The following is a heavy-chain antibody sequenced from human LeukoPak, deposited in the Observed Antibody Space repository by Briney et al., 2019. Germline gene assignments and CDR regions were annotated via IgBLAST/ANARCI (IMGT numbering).Heavy chain of an antibody. Sequence: SETLSLTCIVSGGSIRSDSYYWTWIRQPAGKGLEWIGRVYSTGNTNYNPSLKSRVTISVDTSKNQFSLKVSSVTAADTAVYYCARQVVAAATTFDYWGQGSLVTVS. CDR3: ARQVVAAATTFDY. CDR1: GGSIRSDSYY. V-gene: IGHV4-61*02. CDR2: VYSTGNT. J-gene: IGHJ4*02. D-gene: IGHD2-15*01.